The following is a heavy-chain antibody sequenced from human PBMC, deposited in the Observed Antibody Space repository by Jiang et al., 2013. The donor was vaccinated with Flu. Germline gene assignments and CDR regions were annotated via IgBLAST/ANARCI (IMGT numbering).Heavy chain of an antibody. D-gene: IGHD7-27*01. CDR3: ARRWGDAFNI. V-gene: IGHV1-46*01. CDR1: GYTFTNYY. J-gene: IGHJ3*02. Sequence: PGASVKVSCKASGYTFTNYYIYWMRQAPGQGLEWMGIXNPSGGGTTYAQKFQGRVTMTRDTSTSTVYMELSSLRSEDTAVYYCARRWGDAFNIWGQGTMVTVSS. CDR2: XNPSGGGT.